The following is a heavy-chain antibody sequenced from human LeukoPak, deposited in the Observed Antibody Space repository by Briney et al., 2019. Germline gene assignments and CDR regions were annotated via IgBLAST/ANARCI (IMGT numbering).Heavy chain of an antibody. CDR3: ARDRDVPAAIPGDY. J-gene: IGHJ4*02. CDR1: GYTFTGYY. V-gene: IGHV1-18*04. CDR2: ISAYNGNT. Sequence: ASVKVSCKASGYTFTGYYMHWVRQAPGQGLEWMGWISAYNGNTNYAQKLQGRVTMTTDTSTSTAYMELRSLRSDDTAVYYCARDRDVPAAIPGDYWGQGTLVTVSS. D-gene: IGHD2-2*02.